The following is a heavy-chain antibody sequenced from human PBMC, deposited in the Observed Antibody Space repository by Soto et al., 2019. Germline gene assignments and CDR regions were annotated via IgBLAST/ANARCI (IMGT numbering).Heavy chain of an antibody. V-gene: IGHV4-34*01. D-gene: IGHD2-8*01. J-gene: IGHJ4*02. CDR2: INHSGST. CDR1: GGSFSGYY. Sequence: SETLSLTCAVYGGSFSGYYWSWIRQPSGKGLEWIGEINHSGSTNYNPSLKSRVTISVDTSKNQFSLKLSSVTAADTAVYYCASGPVQYCTNGVCLDYWGQGTLVTVSS. CDR3: ASGPVQYCTNGVCLDY.